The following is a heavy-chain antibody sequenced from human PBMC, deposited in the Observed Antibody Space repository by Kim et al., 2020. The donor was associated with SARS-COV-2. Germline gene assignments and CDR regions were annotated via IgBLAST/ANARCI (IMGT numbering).Heavy chain of an antibody. J-gene: IGHJ4*02. D-gene: IGHD5-12*01. CDR2: A. CDR3: ARGGDGYNLNY. V-gene: IGHV1-69*04. Sequence: ANYAQQFKGRVTITADKSTSTAYMELSSLRSEDTAVYYCARGGDGYNLNYWGQGTLVTVSS.